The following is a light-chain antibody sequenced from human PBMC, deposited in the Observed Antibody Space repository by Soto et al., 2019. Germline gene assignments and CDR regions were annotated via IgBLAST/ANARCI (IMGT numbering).Light chain of an antibody. CDR2: KAS. Sequence: DIQVTQSPSSLSASVGDRVTITCRASQGISSSLAWYQQEPGKAPKLLIYKASGLESGVPSRFSGSGSGTEFTLTINGLQPDDFATYYCQQYNTFWTFGQGTKVDNK. V-gene: IGKV1-5*03. J-gene: IGKJ1*01. CDR3: QQYNTFWT. CDR1: QGISSS.